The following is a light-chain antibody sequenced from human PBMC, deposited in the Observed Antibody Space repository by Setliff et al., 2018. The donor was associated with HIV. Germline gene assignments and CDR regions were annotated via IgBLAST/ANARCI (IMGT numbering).Light chain of an antibody. V-gene: IGLV2-14*01. CDR1: TSDIGAYTF. Sequence: QSVLTQPASVSGSPGQSITISCTGTTSDIGAYTFVSWYQHYPGEAPKLILYEVSDRPSGVSYRFSGSRSGTTASLTISGLQAEDEADYYCASYTNRNIFVFGPGTKV. CDR2: EVS. CDR3: ASYTNRNIFV. J-gene: IGLJ1*01.